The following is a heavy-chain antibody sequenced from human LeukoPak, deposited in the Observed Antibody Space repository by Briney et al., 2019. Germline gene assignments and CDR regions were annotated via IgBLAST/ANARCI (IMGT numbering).Heavy chain of an antibody. CDR1: GGSISSYY. CDR3: ARYRDLYSSGWYAVPDAFDI. J-gene: IGHJ3*02. D-gene: IGHD6-19*01. Sequence: PSETLSLTCTVSGGSISSYYWSWIRQPPGKALEWIGYIYHSGSTNYNPSLKSRVTISIDTSKNQFFLKLSSVTAADTAVYYCARYRDLYSSGWYAVPDAFDIWGQGTMVTVSS. CDR2: IYHSGST. V-gene: IGHV4-59*08.